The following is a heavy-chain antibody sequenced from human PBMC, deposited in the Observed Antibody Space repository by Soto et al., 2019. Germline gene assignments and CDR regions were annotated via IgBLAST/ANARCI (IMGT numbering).Heavy chain of an antibody. CDR2: ISWNSGSI. J-gene: IGHJ6*02. CDR3: AKDAITIFGVVISIYYYYYGMDV. D-gene: IGHD3-3*01. V-gene: IGHV3-9*01. Sequence: EVQLVESGGGLVQPGRSLRLSCAASGFTFDDYAMHWVRQAPGKGLEWVSGISWNSGSIGYADSVKGRFTISRDNAKNSLYLQINSLRAEDTALYYCAKDAITIFGVVISIYYYYYGMDVWGQGTTVTVSS. CDR1: GFTFDDYA.